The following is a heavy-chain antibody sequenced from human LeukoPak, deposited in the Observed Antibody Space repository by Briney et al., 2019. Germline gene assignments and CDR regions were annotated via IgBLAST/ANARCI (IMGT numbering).Heavy chain of an antibody. CDR3: ARGFRAFDF. J-gene: IGHJ3*01. CDR1: GFTFSSHT. CDR2: ISSTSTSI. Sequence: PGGSLRLSCAASGFTFSSHTTNWVRQAPGKGLEWVSSISSTSTSIYHADSVKGRFTISRDNTKNSLYLQMDSLRAEDTAVYYCARGFRAFDFWAQGTMVTVSS. V-gene: IGHV3-21*01.